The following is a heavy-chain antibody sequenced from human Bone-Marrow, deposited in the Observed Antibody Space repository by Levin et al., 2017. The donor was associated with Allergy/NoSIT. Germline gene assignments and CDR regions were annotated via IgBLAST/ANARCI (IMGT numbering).Heavy chain of an antibody. CDR3: AKDDLFRITMSGGRTWGRQLYYFDY. CDR2: ISGSGGST. CDR1: GFTFSSYA. D-gene: IGHD3-10*02. V-gene: IGHV3-23*01. Sequence: GGSLRLSCAASGFTFSSYAMSWVRQAPGKGLEWVSAISGSGGSTYYADSVKGRFTISRDNSKNTLYLQMNSLRAEDTAVYYCAKDDLFRITMSGGRTWGRQLYYFDYWGQGTLVTVSS. J-gene: IGHJ4*02.